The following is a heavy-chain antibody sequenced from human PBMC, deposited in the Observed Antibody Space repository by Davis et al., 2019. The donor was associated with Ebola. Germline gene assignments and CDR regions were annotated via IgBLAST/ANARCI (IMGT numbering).Heavy chain of an antibody. J-gene: IGHJ4*02. CDR1: GFTFSSYA. Sequence: GESLKISCAASGFTFSSYAMSWVRQAPGKGLEWVSAISGSGGSTYYADSVKGRFTISRDNSKNTLYLQMNSLRAEDTAVYYCAKSPYCSSTSCPFDYWGQGTLVTVSS. CDR3: AKSPYCSSTSCPFDY. CDR2: ISGSGGST. D-gene: IGHD2-2*01. V-gene: IGHV3-23*01.